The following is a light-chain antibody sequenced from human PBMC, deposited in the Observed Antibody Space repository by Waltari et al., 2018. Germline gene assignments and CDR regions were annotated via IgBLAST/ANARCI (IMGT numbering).Light chain of an antibody. Sequence: DIQLTQSPSFLSASVGDRVTITCRASQGISSYLDWYKQKPGKAPKILIYAASTLQSWDPTRFSGSGSGTEFTLTISILQPEDFATYYCQQLNSYPYTFGQGTKLEIK. V-gene: IGKV1-9*01. J-gene: IGKJ2*01. CDR3: QQLNSYPYT. CDR1: QGISSY. CDR2: AAS.